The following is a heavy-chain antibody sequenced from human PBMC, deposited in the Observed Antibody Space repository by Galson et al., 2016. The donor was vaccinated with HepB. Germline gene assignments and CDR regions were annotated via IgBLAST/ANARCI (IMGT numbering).Heavy chain of an antibody. CDR1: GFTFDDST. Sequence: SLRLSCAASGFTFDDSTMHWVRQGPGKGLEWVSVISWDGASTHYADAVKGRFTVSRDNSRNSLYLQMNSLRIEDTALYYCAKDIVTGTYFGVGVYPHFYGMDVWGQGTTVTVSS. D-gene: IGHD1-26*01. CDR2: ISWDGAST. J-gene: IGHJ6*02. V-gene: IGHV3-43*01. CDR3: AKDIVTGTYFGVGVYPHFYGMDV.